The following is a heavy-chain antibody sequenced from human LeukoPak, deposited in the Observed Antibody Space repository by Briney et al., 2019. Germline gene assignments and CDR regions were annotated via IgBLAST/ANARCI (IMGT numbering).Heavy chain of an antibody. Sequence: QTGGSLRLSCAGSGITFSTYWMHWVRQAPGKGLVWVSRIKSEGSTISYADSVKGRFTISRDNAKNSLYLQVSSLRAEDTAWYYCARGQNYYGSGSQTFDIWGQGTMVTVSS. V-gene: IGHV3-74*01. CDR1: GITFSTYW. CDR2: IKSEGSTI. CDR3: ARGQNYYGSGSQTFDI. J-gene: IGHJ3*02. D-gene: IGHD3-10*01.